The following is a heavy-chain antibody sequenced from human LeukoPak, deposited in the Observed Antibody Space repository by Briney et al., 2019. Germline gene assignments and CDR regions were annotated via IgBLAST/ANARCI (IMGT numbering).Heavy chain of an antibody. CDR3: ARASSGWLFDY. V-gene: IGHV1-3*03. CDR2: IDAGNGRT. Sequence: ASVKVSCKASGYDFTKYAVQWVRQAPGQRLEWMGWIDAGNGRTKYSQDFQGRVTITRDTSARIAYMELSSLTSDDMSVYYCARASSGWLFDYWGQGTLVTVSS. J-gene: IGHJ4*02. D-gene: IGHD6-19*01. CDR1: GYDFTKYA.